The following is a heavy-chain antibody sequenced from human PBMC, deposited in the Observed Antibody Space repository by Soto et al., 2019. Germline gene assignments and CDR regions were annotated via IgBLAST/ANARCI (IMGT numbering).Heavy chain of an antibody. Sequence: QVQLVESGGGVVQPGRSLRLSCAASGFTFSIYAMHWVRQAPGKGLEWVAVISYDGARKAYANSVKGRFTISRDTSKNTVYLQMKSLRVEDTAAYYCSRGDREDTAVVIGARPGEYGMDVWGRGTTVTVSS. J-gene: IGHJ6*02. CDR1: GFTFSIYA. CDR2: ISYDGARK. CDR3: SRGDREDTAVVIGARPGEYGMDV. V-gene: IGHV3-30-3*01. D-gene: IGHD2-15*01.